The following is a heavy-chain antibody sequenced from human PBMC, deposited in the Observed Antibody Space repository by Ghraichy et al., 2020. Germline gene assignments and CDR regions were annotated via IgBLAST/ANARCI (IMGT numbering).Heavy chain of an antibody. V-gene: IGHV3-23*01. Sequence: ESLNISCAASGFTFSSYAMTWVRQAPGKGLEWVSAISGSGGSTYYADSVKGRFTISRDNPKNTLYLQMNSLRAEDTAVYYCAKDPASVYSSSYYFDYWGQGILVTVSS. D-gene: IGHD2-8*01. J-gene: IGHJ4*02. CDR2: ISGSGGST. CDR3: AKDPASVYSSSYYFDY. CDR1: GFTFSSYA.